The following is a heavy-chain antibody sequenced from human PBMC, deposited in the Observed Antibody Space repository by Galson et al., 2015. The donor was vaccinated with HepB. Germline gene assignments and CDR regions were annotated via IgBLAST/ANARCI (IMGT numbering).Heavy chain of an antibody. D-gene: IGHD3-3*01. V-gene: IGHV5-10-1*01. J-gene: IGHJ6*02. CDR3: SRHTNSYVGVVVFGMDV. CDR1: GDTFTTYW. Sequence: QSGAEVKKPGESLKISCKDSGDTFTTYWISWVRQMPGKGLEWMGRIDPSDSYTNYNPSFLGHVTISSDKSINTAYLQWRSLKASDTAIYYCSRHTNSYVGVVVFGMDVWGQGTAVTVSS. CDR2: IDPSDSYT.